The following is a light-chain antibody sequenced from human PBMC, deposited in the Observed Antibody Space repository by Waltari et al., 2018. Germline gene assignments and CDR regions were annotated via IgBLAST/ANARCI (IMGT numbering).Light chain of an antibody. CDR1: SSDVGVYNY. J-gene: IGLJ3*02. CDR3: SSYTSSSTWV. CDR2: EVS. Sequence: QSALTQPASVSGSPGQSISISCTGTSSDVGVYNYVSWDQQHPGKAPKLMIYEVSNRPSGISNRFSGSKSDNTASLTISGLQAEDEADYYCSSYTSSSTWVFGGGTKLTVL. V-gene: IGLV2-14*01.